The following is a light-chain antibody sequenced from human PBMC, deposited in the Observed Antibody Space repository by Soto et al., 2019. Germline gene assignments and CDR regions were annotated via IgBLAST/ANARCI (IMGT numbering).Light chain of an antibody. Sequence: EIVLTQSPGTLSLSPGERATLSCRASQSISSAYLAWYQQKPGQAPRLLMYGTSNRATGIPDRFSGSGSGTDFTLTISRLEPEDFAVYYCQQYGSSRWTFGQGTKVEIK. CDR3: QQYGSSRWT. CDR2: GTS. J-gene: IGKJ1*01. V-gene: IGKV3-20*01. CDR1: QSISSAY.